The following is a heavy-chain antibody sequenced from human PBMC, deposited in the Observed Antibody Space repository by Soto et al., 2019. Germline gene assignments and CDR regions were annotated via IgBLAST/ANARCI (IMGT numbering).Heavy chain of an antibody. CDR1: GGSISSYY. CDR3: ARQGFDY. J-gene: IGHJ4*02. V-gene: IGHV4-59*08. Sequence: SETLSLTCTVSGGSISSYYWSWIRQPPGKGLEWIGYTYYSGSTNYNPSLKSRVTISVDTSKNQFSLKLSSVTAADTAVYYCARQGFDYWGPGTLVTVSS. CDR2: TYYSGST.